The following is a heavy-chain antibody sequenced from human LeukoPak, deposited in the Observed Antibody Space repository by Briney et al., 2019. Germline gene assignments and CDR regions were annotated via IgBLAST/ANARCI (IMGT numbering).Heavy chain of an antibody. J-gene: IGHJ4*02. D-gene: IGHD2-2*01. CDR1: GFTFSSYG. CDR2: IRYDGSNK. Sequence: GGSLRLSCAASGFTFSSYGMHWVRQAPGKGLEWVAFIRYDGSNKYYADSVKGRFTISRDNSKNTLYLQMNSLRAEDTAVYYCAKVRCSSTSCYYDYWGQGTLVTVSS. V-gene: IGHV3-30*02. CDR3: AKVRCSSTSCYYDY.